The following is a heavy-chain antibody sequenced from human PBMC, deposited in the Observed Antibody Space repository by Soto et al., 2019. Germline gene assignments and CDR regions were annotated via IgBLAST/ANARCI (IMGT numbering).Heavy chain of an antibody. D-gene: IGHD3-22*01. J-gene: IGHJ6*02. CDR3: ARDRLITMIVVVITGGMDV. CDR2: IIPIFGTA. V-gene: IGHV1-69*12. CDR1: GGTFSSYA. Sequence: QVQLVQSGAEVKKPGSSVKVSCKASGGTFSSYAISWVRQAPGQGLEWMGGIIPIFGTANYAQKFQGRVTITADESTSTAYMELSSLRSEDTAVYYCARDRLITMIVVVITGGMDVWGQGTTVTVSS.